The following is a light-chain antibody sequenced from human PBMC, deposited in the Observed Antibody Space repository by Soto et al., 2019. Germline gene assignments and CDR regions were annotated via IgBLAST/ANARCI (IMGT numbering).Light chain of an antibody. CDR3: QQYGSSIT. J-gene: IGKJ5*01. CDR2: GAS. V-gene: IGKV3-20*01. Sequence: EVVLTQSPVTLSLSPGERATLSCRASQSFRGLLAWYQQKPGQAPRLLMFGASSRATGIPDRFSGSGSGTDFTLTINRLEPEDFAVYYCQQYGSSITFGQGTRLEIK. CDR1: QSFRGL.